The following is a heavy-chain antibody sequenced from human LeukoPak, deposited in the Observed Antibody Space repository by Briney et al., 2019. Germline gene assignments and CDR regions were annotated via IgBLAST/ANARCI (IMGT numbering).Heavy chain of an antibody. J-gene: IGHJ4*02. V-gene: IGHV3-23*01. D-gene: IGHD6-19*01. CDR3: ARKQWVPYYFDY. Sequence: GGSLRLSCAASGFSFSNYAINWVRQAPGKGLEWVSVISDDGGSTYYADSVKGRFTISRDNSKNTLFLQMNYLTAEDTAVYYCARKQWVPYYFDYWGQGALVTVSS. CDR1: GFSFSNYA. CDR2: ISDDGGST.